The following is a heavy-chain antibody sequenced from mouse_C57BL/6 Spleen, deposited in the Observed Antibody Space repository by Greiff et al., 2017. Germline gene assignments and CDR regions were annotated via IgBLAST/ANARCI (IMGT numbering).Heavy chain of an antibody. D-gene: IGHD2-5*01. J-gene: IGHJ4*01. V-gene: IGHV14-2*01. CDR3: AYSKGGPYAMDY. Sequence: VQLKESGAELVKPGASVKLSCTASGFNIKDYYMHWVKQRTEQGLEWIGRIDPEDGENKSAPKIQGKATITADKSSNTAYLLLSSRTSEDTAVYYCAYSKGGPYAMDYWGQGTSVTVSS. CDR2: IDPEDGEN. CDR1: GFNIKDYY.